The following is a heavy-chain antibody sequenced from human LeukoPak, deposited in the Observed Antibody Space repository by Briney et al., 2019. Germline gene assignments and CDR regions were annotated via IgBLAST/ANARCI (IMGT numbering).Heavy chain of an antibody. CDR2: INSDGSST. CDR3: ARKPWFGELGPDYYYGMDV. J-gene: IGHJ6*04. Sequence: GGSLRLSCAASGFTFSSYWMHWVRHAPGKGLVWVSRINSDGSSTSYADSVKGRFTISRDNAKNTLYLQMNSLRAEDTAVYYCARKPWFGELGPDYYYGMDVWGKGTTVTVSS. V-gene: IGHV3-74*01. CDR1: GFTFSSYW. D-gene: IGHD3-10*01.